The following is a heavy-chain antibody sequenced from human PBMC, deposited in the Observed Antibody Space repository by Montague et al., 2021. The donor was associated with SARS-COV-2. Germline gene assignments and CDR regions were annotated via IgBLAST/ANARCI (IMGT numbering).Heavy chain of an antibody. CDR1: GDSVSSTSAS. D-gene: IGHD1-14*01. Sequence: CAISGDSVSSTSASWNWIRQSPSRGLEWLGRTYYRSKWYNDYAVSVRSRITISPDTSKNRFSLQLNSVTPEDTAVYYCTQERGPGRTTWHCFDYWGQGTLVTVSS. CDR2: TYYRSKWYN. J-gene: IGHJ4*02. V-gene: IGHV6-1*01. CDR3: TQERGPGRTTWHCFDY.